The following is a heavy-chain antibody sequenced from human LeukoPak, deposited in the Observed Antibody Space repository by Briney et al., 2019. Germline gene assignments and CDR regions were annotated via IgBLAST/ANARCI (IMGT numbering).Heavy chain of an antibody. CDR3: AKDGGSDEIGYCTNGVCLHASTSYMDV. CDR1: GFTFSSYW. CDR2: INSDGSST. Sequence: PGGSLRLSCAASGFTFSSYWMHWVRQAPGKGLVWVSRINSDGSSTSYADSVKGRFTISRDNAKNTPYLQMNSLRAEDTAVYYCAKDGGSDEIGYCTNGVCLHASTSYMDVWGKGTTVTVSS. J-gene: IGHJ6*03. V-gene: IGHV3-74*01. D-gene: IGHD2-8*01.